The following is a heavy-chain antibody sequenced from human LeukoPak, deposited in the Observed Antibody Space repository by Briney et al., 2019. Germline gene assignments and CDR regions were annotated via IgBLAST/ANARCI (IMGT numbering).Heavy chain of an antibody. CDR2: ISYDGSNK. V-gene: IGHV3-30-3*01. CDR3: ARPASDRKYYFDY. CDR1: RFTFSSYA. Sequence: GGSLRLSCAASRFTFSSYAMHWVRQAPGKGLEWVAVISYDGSNKYYADSVKGRFTISRDNSKNTLYLQMNSLRAEDTAVYYCARPASDRKYYFDYWGQGTLVTVSS. D-gene: IGHD1-14*01. J-gene: IGHJ4*02.